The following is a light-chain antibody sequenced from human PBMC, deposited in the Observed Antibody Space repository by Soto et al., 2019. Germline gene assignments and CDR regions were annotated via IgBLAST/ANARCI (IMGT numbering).Light chain of an antibody. CDR2: DVN. J-gene: IGLJ2*01. CDR3: CSYAGSYTLV. V-gene: IGLV2-11*01. CDR1: SSDVGGYHY. Sequence: QSALTQPRSVSGSPGQSVTLSCTGTSSDVGGYHYVSWYQHHPGKAPKIIIFDVNQRPSGVPDRFSGSKSGNTASLTISGLQNEDEADYYCCSYAGSYTLVFGGGTKVTVL.